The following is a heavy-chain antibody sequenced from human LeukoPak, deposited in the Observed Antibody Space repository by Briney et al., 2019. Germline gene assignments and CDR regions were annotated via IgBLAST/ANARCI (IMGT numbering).Heavy chain of an antibody. Sequence: ASVKVSCKASGGTFSSYAISWVRQAPGQGLEWMGRIIPIFGTANYAQTFQGRVTITTDKSTSTAYMQLSSLRSEDTAVYYCASSRDGYNSVFDYWGRGTLVTVSS. CDR2: IIPIFGTA. CDR3: ASSRDGYNSVFDY. V-gene: IGHV1-69*05. CDR1: GGTFSSYA. J-gene: IGHJ4*02. D-gene: IGHD5-24*01.